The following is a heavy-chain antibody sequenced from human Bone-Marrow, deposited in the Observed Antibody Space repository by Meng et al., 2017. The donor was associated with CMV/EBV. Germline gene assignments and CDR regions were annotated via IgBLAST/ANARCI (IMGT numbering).Heavy chain of an antibody. CDR3: ARLVQYYDFWSGISAEYYFDY. V-gene: IGHV3-20*04. CDR2: INWNGGST. J-gene: IGHJ4*02. Sequence: GESLKISCAASGFTFDDYGMSWVRQAPGKGLEWVSGINWNGGSTGYADSVKGRFTISRDNAKNSLYLQMNSLRAEDTAVYYCARLVQYYDFWSGISAEYYFDYWGQGTLVTVSS. CDR1: GFTFDDYG. D-gene: IGHD3-3*01.